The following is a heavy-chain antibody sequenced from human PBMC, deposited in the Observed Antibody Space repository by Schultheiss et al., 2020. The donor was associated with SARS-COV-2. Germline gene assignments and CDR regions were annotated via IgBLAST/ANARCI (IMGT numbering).Heavy chain of an antibody. D-gene: IGHD3-22*01. Sequence: ASVKVSCKASGYTFTSYAMHWVRQAPGQRLEWMGWINAGNGNTKYSQKFQGRVTMTRDTSTSTVYMELSSLRSEDTAVYYCARDSYDSSGYYDFDYWGQGTLVTVSS. V-gene: IGHV1-3*01. CDR3: ARDSYDSSGYYDFDY. J-gene: IGHJ4*02. CDR1: GYTFTSYA. CDR2: INAGNGNT.